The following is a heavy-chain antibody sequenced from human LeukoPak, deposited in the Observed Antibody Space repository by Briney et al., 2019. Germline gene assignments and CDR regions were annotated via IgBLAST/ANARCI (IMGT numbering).Heavy chain of an antibody. CDR2: IYYSGST. CDR3: ARGGGYCTNNVCPPWFDP. J-gene: IGHJ5*02. V-gene: IGHV4-39*01. D-gene: IGHD2-8*01. Sequence: SETLSLTCTVSGGSISSSSYYWGWIRQPPGKGLEWIGSIYYSGSTYYNPSLKSRVTISVDTSKNQFSLKLSSVTAADTAVYYCARGGGYCTNNVCPPWFDPWGQGALVTVSS. CDR1: GGSISSSSYY.